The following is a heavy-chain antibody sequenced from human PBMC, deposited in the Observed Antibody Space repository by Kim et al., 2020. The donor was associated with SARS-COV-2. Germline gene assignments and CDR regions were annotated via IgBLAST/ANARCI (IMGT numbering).Heavy chain of an antibody. D-gene: IGHD2-21*01. CDR1: SYTFTNYG. V-gene: IGHV1-18*04. CDR3: XRETXXATXHIWFDP. Sequence: ASVKVSCKASSYTFTNYGITWVRQAPGQGLEWMGWISTYNGNTNYAQKFQGRVTMTXETSTSTAYXXWRSXRADDTXVYYXXRETXXATXHIWFDPWGKGXVVTV. CDR2: ISTYNGNT. J-gene: IGHJ5*02.